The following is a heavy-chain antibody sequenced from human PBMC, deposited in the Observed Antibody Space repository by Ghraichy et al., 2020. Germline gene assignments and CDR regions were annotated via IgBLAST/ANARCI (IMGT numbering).Heavy chain of an antibody. D-gene: IGHD2-8*02. CDR1: GASISSDSYF. Sequence: SQTLSLTCTVSGASISSDSYFWGWIRQPPGKGLEWIGSISHSGRTFYKPSLKSRVTISVDTSKNQLSLKVTSVTAADTALYFCVKHGYSTAWYLGSPDFFDSWGQGTLVIVSS. CDR2: ISHSGRT. CDR3: VKHGYSTAWYLGSPDFFDS. J-gene: IGHJ4*02. V-gene: IGHV4-39*01.